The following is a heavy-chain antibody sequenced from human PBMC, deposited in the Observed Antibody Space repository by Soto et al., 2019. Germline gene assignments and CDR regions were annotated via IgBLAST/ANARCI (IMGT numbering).Heavy chain of an antibody. CDR2: ITYNGDT. D-gene: IGHD3-22*01. CDR1: GYTFTSYG. J-gene: IGHJ4*02. V-gene: IGHV1-18*01. CDR3: ARAVVTSYGVFDY. Sequence: QVQLVQSGAEVKKPGASVKVSCKASGYTFTSYGISWVRQAPGQGLEWMGWITYNGDTNYPQKLQGRVTMTTDTSKSTAYMELRSLRSDDKAVYYCARAVVTSYGVFDYWGQGTLVTVSS.